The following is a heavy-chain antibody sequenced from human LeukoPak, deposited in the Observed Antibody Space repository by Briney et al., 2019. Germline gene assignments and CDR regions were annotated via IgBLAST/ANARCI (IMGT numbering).Heavy chain of an antibody. Sequence: GGSLRLSCAASGFTFDDYAMNWVRQAPGKGLEWVSSISSSSSYIYYADSVKGRFTISRDNAKNSLYLQMNSLRAEDTAVYYCARVRSEYRGAFDIWGQGTMVTVSS. V-gene: IGHV3-21*01. CDR3: ARVRSEYRGAFDI. D-gene: IGHD6-6*01. CDR2: ISSSSSYI. CDR1: GFTFDDYA. J-gene: IGHJ3*02.